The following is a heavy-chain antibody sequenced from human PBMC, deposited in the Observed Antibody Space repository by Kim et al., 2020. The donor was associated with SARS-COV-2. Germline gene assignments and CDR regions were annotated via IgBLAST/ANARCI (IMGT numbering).Heavy chain of an antibody. D-gene: IGHD3-10*01. CDR2: IYYSGST. CDR3: ASLVTSLLWFGESEQPYYFDY. V-gene: IGHV4-39*07. J-gene: IGHJ4*02. CDR1: GGSISSSSYY. Sequence: SETLSLTCTVSGGSISSSSYYWGWIRQPPGKGLEWIGSIYYSGSTYYNPSLKSRVTISVDTSKNQFSLKLSSVTAADTAVYYCASLVTSLLWFGESEQPYYFDYWGQGTLVTVSS.